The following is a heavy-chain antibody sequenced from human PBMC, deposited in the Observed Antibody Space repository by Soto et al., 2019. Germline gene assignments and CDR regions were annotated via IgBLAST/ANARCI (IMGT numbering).Heavy chain of an antibody. CDR3: TTKDY. CDR2: IRDKANSYAT. Sequence: GGSLTLSCAASGYTLSGSSIHWVRQASGKGLEWVGRIRDKANSYATSYAASVNGRFTISRDDSKNTAYLQMNSLKTEDTAVYYCTTKDYWGREPWSPSPQ. J-gene: IGHJ4*02. CDR1: GYTLSGSS. V-gene: IGHV3-73*01.